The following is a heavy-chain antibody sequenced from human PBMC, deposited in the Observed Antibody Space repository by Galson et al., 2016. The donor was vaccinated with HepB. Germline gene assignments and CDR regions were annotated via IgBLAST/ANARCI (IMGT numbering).Heavy chain of an antibody. CDR2: IIPIYGTT. D-gene: IGHD1-26*01. V-gene: IGHV1-69*13. CDR3: AREREGAAGYYYYGMDV. CDR1: GGTFGTYA. J-gene: IGHJ6*02. Sequence: SVKVSCKASGGTFGTYAISWVRQAPGQGLDWMGGIIPIYGTTHYAQKFQGRVTMTADESTNTAYMALSSLRSEDTAVYYCAREREGAAGYYYYGMDVWGQGTPVTVSS.